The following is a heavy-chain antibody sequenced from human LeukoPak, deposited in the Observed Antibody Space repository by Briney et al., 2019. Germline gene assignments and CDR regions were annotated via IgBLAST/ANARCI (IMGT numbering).Heavy chain of an antibody. Sequence: SETLSLTCAVYGWSFSDYYWNWIRQSPGKGLEWIGEINASGDTNYNPSLKSRVTISVDTSKKQFSLRLTSMIAADTALYYCARGQVAAARGYNWFYPWGQGTLVTVSS. J-gene: IGHJ5*02. CDR3: ARGQVAAARGYNWFYP. CDR2: INASGDT. D-gene: IGHD2-2*01. CDR1: GWSFSDYY. V-gene: IGHV4-34*01.